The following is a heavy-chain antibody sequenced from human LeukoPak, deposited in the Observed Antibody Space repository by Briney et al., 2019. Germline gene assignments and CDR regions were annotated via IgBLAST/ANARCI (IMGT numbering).Heavy chain of an antibody. D-gene: IGHD3-10*01. V-gene: IGHV4-39*07. J-gene: IGHJ5*02. Sequence: PSETLSLTCTVSGDSISSGDYYWGWIRQPPGKGLEWIGSVYNSGSTYYNPSLKSRVIVSLAMSQNQFSLRLTSVTAADTAVYYCARDTGQYAPGTPGFTRFDPWGQGALVTVSS. CDR2: VYNSGST. CDR1: GDSISSGDYY. CDR3: ARDTGQYAPGTPGFTRFDP.